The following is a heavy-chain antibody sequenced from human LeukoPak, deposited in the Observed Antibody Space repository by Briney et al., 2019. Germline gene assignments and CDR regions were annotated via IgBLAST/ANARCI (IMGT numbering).Heavy chain of an antibody. Sequence: GGSLRLSCTVSGFSFEDYAMHWVRQAPGKGLEWVSTVSWNSGTIRYVDSVKGRFTISRDNAKNSLYLQMNSLRPEDTALYYCARYSGATGKGFDHWGQGTLVTVSS. J-gene: IGHJ4*02. CDR2: VSWNSGTI. CDR1: GFSFEDYA. D-gene: IGHD6-13*01. V-gene: IGHV3-9*01. CDR3: ARYSGATGKGFDH.